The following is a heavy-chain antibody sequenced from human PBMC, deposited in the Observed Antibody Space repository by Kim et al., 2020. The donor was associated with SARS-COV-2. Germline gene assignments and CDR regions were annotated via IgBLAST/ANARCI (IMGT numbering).Heavy chain of an antibody. J-gene: IGHJ4*02. V-gene: IGHV4-59*01. D-gene: IGHD2-15*01. CDR2: IYYSGST. Sequence: SETLSLTCTVSGGSISSYYWSWIRQPPGKGLEWIGYIYYSGSTNYNPSLKSRVTISVDTSKNQFSLKLSSVTAADTAVYYCARVVGARRYDYWGQGTLVTVSS. CDR3: ARVVGARRYDY. CDR1: GGSISSYY.